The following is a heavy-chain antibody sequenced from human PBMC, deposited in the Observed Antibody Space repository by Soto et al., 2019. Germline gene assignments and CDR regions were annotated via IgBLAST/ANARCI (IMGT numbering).Heavy chain of an antibody. CDR3: AREGSSSSSSFDY. Sequence: ASVKVSCKASGYTFTSYAMHWMRQAPGQRLEWMGWINAGNGNTKYSQKFQGIVTITRDTSASPAYMELSSMRSEDTAVYYCAREGSSSSSSFDYWGQETLVTVSS. D-gene: IGHD6-6*01. V-gene: IGHV1-3*01. J-gene: IGHJ4*02. CDR1: GYTFTSYA. CDR2: INAGNGNT.